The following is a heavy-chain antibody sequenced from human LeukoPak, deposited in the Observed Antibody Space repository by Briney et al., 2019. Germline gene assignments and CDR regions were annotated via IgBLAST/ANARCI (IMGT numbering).Heavy chain of an antibody. V-gene: IGHV4-38-2*02. Sequence: SETLSLTCTVSGYSISSGYYWGWIRQPPGKGLEWIGYIYHSGSTYYNPSLKSRVTISVDRSKDQFSLKLSSVTAADTAVYYCARGTRVDIPPSEYFDYWGQGTLVTVSS. CDR3: ARGTRVDIPPSEYFDY. CDR1: GYSISSGYY. J-gene: IGHJ4*02. CDR2: IYHSGST. D-gene: IGHD2-2*03.